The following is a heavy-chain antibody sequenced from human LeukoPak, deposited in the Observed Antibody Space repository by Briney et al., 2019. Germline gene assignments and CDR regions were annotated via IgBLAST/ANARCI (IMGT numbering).Heavy chain of an antibody. Sequence: GASVKVSCKASGYTFTSYGISWARQAPGQGLEWMGIINPSGGSTSYAQKFQGRVTMTRDMSTSTVYMELSSLRSEDTAVYYCAREPQQQLVLFPFDYWGQGTLVTVSS. J-gene: IGHJ4*02. CDR3: AREPQQQLVLFPFDY. V-gene: IGHV1-46*01. D-gene: IGHD6-13*01. CDR1: GYTFTSYG. CDR2: INPSGGST.